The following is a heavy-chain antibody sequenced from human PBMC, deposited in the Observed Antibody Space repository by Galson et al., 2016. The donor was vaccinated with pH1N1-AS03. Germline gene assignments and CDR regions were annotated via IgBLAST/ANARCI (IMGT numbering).Heavy chain of an antibody. CDR3: ARAAYDRTEDYYSHFDK. Sequence: SLRLSCAASGFTFRSFGMNWVRQAPGKGLEWVAFIRYDGRNKFYADSMKGRFTISRDNSKNTLYPQVNSLRTDDTAVYYCARAAYDRTEDYYSHFDKWGQGMLVTVPS. CDR2: IRYDGRNK. D-gene: IGHD3-22*01. CDR1: GFTFRSFG. V-gene: IGHV3-30*02. J-gene: IGHJ4*02.